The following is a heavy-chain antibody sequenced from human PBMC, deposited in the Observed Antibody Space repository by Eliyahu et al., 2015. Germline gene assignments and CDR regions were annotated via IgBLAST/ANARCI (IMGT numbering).Heavy chain of an antibody. V-gene: IGHV3-33*01. CDR3: ARAGAKYNWNDEDAFDI. J-gene: IGHJ3*02. Sequence: QVQLVESGGGVVQPGRSLRXSCAASGFXXXSDGMHWVRQAPGKGLEWVAVIWYDGSNKYYADSVKGRFTISRDNSKNTLYLQMNSLRAEDTAVYYCARAGAKYNWNDEDAFDIWGQGTMVTVSS. D-gene: IGHD1-1*01. CDR1: GFXXXSDG. CDR2: IWYDGSNK.